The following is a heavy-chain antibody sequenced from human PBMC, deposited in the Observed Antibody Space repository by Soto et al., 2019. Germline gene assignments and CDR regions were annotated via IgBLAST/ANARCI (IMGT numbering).Heavy chain of an antibody. CDR1: GFTFSSYS. J-gene: IGHJ6*02. D-gene: IGHD2-2*02. Sequence: EVQLVESGGGLVKPGGSLRLSCAASGFTFSSYSMNWVRQAPGKGLEWVSSISSSSSYIYYADSVKGRFTISRDNVKNSLYLQMNSLRAEDTAVYYCARDSGCSSTSCYIPYYYYGMDVWGQGTTVTVSS. CDR3: ARDSGCSSTSCYIPYYYYGMDV. V-gene: IGHV3-21*01. CDR2: ISSSSSYI.